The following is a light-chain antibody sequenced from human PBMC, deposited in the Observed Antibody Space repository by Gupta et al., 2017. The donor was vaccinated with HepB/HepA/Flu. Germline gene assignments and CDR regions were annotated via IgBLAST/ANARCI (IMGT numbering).Light chain of an antibody. CDR2: GNS. CDR3: QSYDSSLSGPVV. CDR1: SSNIGAGYD. Sequence: QSVLTQPPSVSGAPGQRVTISCTGSSSNIGAGYDVHWYQQLPGTAHKLLIYGNSNRPSGVPDRFSGSKSGTSASLAITGLQAEEEADYYCQSYDSSLSGPVVFGGGTKLTVL. V-gene: IGLV1-40*01. J-gene: IGLJ2*01.